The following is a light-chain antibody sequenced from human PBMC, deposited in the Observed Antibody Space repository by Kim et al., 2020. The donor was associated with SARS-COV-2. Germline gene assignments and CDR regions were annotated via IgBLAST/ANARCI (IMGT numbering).Light chain of an antibody. Sequence: GDTVTITCRASQSISSWLAWYQQKPGKAPKLLIHKASSLETGVPSRFGGSGSGTEFTLTISSLQPDDFATYSCQQYKSYPLTFGGGTKL. CDR2: KAS. V-gene: IGKV1-5*03. CDR3: QQYKSYPLT. J-gene: IGKJ4*01. CDR1: QSISSW.